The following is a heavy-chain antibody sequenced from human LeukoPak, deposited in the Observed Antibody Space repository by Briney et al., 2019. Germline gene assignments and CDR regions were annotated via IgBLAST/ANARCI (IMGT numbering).Heavy chain of an antibody. CDR2: TYYRSKWYN. D-gene: IGHD6-19*01. Sequence: SQTLSLTCAISGDSVSSNSAAWNWIRQSPSRGLEWLGRTYYRSKWYNDYAVSVKSRITINPDTSKNQFSLQLNSVTPEDTAVYYCARSSAGYSSGWSRPNWFDPWGQGTLVTVSS. V-gene: IGHV6-1*01. CDR1: GDSVSSNSAA. J-gene: IGHJ5*02. CDR3: ARSSAGYSSGWSRPNWFDP.